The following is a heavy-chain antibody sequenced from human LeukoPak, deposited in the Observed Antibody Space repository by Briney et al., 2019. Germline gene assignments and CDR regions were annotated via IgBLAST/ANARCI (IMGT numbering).Heavy chain of an antibody. D-gene: IGHD3-3*01. J-gene: IGHJ4*02. V-gene: IGHV3-48*02. CDR2: ISSSSSTI. CDR1: GFTFSSYS. CDR3: ARAQSRFLEWSYYFDY. Sequence: GGSLGLSCAASGFTFSSYSMNWVRQAPGKGLEWVSYISSSSSTIYYADSVKGRFTISRDNAKNSLYLQMNSLRDEDTAVYYCARAQSRFLEWSYYFDYWGQGTLVTVSS.